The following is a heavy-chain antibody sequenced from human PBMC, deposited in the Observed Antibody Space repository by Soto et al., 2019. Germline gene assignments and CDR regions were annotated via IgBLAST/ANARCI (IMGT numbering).Heavy chain of an antibody. CDR3: TTAGRLGWSSLDY. J-gene: IGHJ4*02. D-gene: IGHD2-15*01. CDR2: IKDKSEGATT. CDR1: GFSFTNAW. Sequence: EVQLVESGGGLVKPGASLRLSCAASGFSFTNAWMNWVRQAPGKGLEWVGRIKDKSEGATTDYAAPLKDRFTISRDDSKNILYLQMDSLKTEDTAMYYCTTAGRLGWSSLDYWGQGTLVTVSS. V-gene: IGHV3-15*07.